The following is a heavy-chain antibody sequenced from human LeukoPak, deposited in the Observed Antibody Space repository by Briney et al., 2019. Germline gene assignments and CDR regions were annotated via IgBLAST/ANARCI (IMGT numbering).Heavy chain of an antibody. V-gene: IGHV3-11*01. CDR1: GFTFSDYY. J-gene: IGHJ6*02. CDR3: ALGTINKDFYFGMDV. CDR2: ISNSGSTV. D-gene: IGHD2-8*01. Sequence: GGSLRLSCAASGFTFSDYYMTWLRQAPGKGLEWLSYISNSGSTVFYADSVKGRFTVSRDNAKRSLYLQIESLRDDDTAVYHCALGTINKDFYFGMDVWGQGTTVTVSS.